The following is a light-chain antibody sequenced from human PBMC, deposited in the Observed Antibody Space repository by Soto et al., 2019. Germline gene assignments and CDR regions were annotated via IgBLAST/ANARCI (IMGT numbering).Light chain of an antibody. Sequence: QSVLTQSPSASASLGASVKLTCTLSSGHSSSAIAWHQQQPEKGLRYLMKVNSDGSHRKGDGIPDRFSGSSSGAERYLTISGLQSEDEADYHCQTCGVGIHWVFGGGTKLTVL. J-gene: IGLJ3*02. CDR2: VNSDGSH. CDR3: QTCGVGIHWV. V-gene: IGLV4-69*01. CDR1: SGHSSSA.